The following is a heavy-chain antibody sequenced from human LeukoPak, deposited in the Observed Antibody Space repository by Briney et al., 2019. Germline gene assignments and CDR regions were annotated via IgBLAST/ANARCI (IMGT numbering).Heavy chain of an antibody. CDR3: ARDGHGDYLFDY. CDR1: RFTFSSYS. CDR2: ISTSSSTI. J-gene: IGHJ4*02. V-gene: IGHV3-48*02. D-gene: IGHD4-17*01. Sequence: PGGSLRLSCAASRFTFSSYSLNWVRQAPGKGLEWISYISTSSSTIYYADSVKGRFTISRDNAKNSLYLQMNSLRDEDTAVYYCARDGHGDYLFDYWGQGTLVTVS.